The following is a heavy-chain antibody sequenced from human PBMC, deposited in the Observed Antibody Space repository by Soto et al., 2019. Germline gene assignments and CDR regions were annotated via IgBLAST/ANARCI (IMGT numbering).Heavy chain of an antibody. CDR1: GGTFSTYA. J-gene: IGHJ4*02. CDR3: ASGIQLWLRRINNGYSG. Sequence: QVQLVQSGAEVKKPESSVKVSCKAPGGTFSTYAISWVRQAPGQGLEWMGGIIPMFGTANYAQRFQDRVTITADESTYTGYMELSSLRSEDTAVYFCASGIQLWLRRINNGYSGWGQGTLVTVSS. D-gene: IGHD5-18*01. CDR2: IIPMFGTA. V-gene: IGHV1-69*12.